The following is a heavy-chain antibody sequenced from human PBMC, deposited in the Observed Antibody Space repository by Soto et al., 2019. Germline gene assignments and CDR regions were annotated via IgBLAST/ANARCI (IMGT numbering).Heavy chain of an antibody. CDR3: ARGVNYYDSSGSSWFDP. J-gene: IGHJ5*02. CDR2: IYHTGTT. V-gene: IGHV4-30-2*01. CDR1: GGSLNSAGYS. D-gene: IGHD3-22*01. Sequence: SETLSLTSTVHGGSLNSAGYSWTLIRQQPGKGLEWIGFIYHTGTTYYNPSLKSRVTILVDRSKNQFSLKLNSVTAADTAVYYCARGVNYYDSSGSSWFDPWGQGALVTVS.